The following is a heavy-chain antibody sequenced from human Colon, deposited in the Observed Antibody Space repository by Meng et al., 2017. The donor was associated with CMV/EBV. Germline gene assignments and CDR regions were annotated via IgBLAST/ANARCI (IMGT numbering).Heavy chain of an antibody. J-gene: IGHJ4*02. D-gene: IGHD2-21*01. Sequence: GRLCETGGGVISPGESTILVCSSSGIPFSSSGIHWGRQAPGKGLEWVALIRHDGSNEYYAEAVRGRFTISRDNSKNTVYLQMNSLRTEHTAVYYCARDKGVRTFDTWGQGILVTVSS. CDR2: IRHDGSNE. CDR3: ARDKGVRTFDT. CDR1: GIPFSSSG. V-gene: IGHV3-30*02.